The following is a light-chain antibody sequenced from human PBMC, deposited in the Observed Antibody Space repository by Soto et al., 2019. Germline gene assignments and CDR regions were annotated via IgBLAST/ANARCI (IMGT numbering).Light chain of an antibody. CDR2: GAS. V-gene: IGKV3-15*01. J-gene: IGKJ1*01. Sequence: EIVITQAPATLSVSPGERATLSCRASQSVSSNLAWYQQKPGQAPRLLIYGASTRATGIPARFSGSGSGTDFTLTISSLQSEDFAVCYCQQYNNWPWTFGQGTKVDIK. CDR1: QSVSSN. CDR3: QQYNNWPWT.